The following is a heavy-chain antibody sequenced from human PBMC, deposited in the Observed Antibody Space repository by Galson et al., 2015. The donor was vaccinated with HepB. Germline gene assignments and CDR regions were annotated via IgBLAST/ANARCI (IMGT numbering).Heavy chain of an antibody. CDR3: ARTRGAAAGIFDY. Sequence: SLRLSCAASGFTFSSYWMHWVRQASGKGLVWVSRINSDGTYITYADSVKGRFTIPRDNAKNTLYLQMNSPRAEDTALYYCARTRGAAAGIFDYWGQGTLVTVSS. CDR2: INSDGTYI. D-gene: IGHD6-13*01. J-gene: IGHJ4*02. CDR1: GFTFSSYW. V-gene: IGHV3-74*01.